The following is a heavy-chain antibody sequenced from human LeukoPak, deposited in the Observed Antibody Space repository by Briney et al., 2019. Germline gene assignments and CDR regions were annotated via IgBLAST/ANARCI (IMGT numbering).Heavy chain of an antibody. V-gene: IGHV3-21*01. CDR3: ARNYYDSSAYYYGVDY. D-gene: IGHD3-22*01. Sequence: KAGGSLRLSCAASGFTFSSYSMNWVRQAPGKGLEWVSSMSSSSSYIYYADSVKGRFTISRDNAKNSLYLQMNSLRVEDTATYYCARNYYDSSAYYYGVDYWGQGTLVTVSS. J-gene: IGHJ4*02. CDR2: MSSSSSYI. CDR1: GFTFSSYS.